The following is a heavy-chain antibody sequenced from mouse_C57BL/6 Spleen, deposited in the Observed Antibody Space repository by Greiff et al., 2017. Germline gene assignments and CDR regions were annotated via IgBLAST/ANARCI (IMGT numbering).Heavy chain of an antibody. CDR2: IDPENGDT. V-gene: IGHV14-4*01. CDR3: TTYYYGSNPWYFDV. CDR1: GFNIKDDY. J-gene: IGHJ1*03. D-gene: IGHD1-1*01. Sequence: VQLQQSGAELVRPGASVKLSCTASGFNIKDDYMHWVKQRPEQGLEWIGWIDPENGDTEYASKFQGKATITADTTSNTSYLQLRSLTSEDTAVYYCTTYYYGSNPWYFDVWGTGTTVTVSS.